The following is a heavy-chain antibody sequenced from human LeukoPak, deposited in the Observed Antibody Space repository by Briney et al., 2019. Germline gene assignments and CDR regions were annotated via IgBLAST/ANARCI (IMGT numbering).Heavy chain of an antibody. J-gene: IGHJ4*02. D-gene: IGHD3-22*01. Sequence: PGGSLRLSCAASGFTFSSYEMNWVRQAPGKGLEWVSYISSSGSTIYYADSVKGRFTISRDNAKNSLYLQMNSLRAEDTAVYYCAKDPRRGGYSPIFDYWGQGTLVTVSS. CDR3: AKDPRRGGYSPIFDY. CDR2: ISSSGSTI. CDR1: GFTFSSYE. V-gene: IGHV3-48*03.